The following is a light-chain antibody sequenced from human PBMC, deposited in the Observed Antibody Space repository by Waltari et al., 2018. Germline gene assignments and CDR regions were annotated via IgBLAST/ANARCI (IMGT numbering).Light chain of an antibody. V-gene: IGKV3-11*01. J-gene: IGKJ1*01. CDR3: QQSYTTPRTYKNPRT. CDR1: QSVSSY. Sequence: EIVLTQSPATLSLSPGERATLSCRASQSVSSYLAWYQQKPGQAPRLLIYDASNRATGIPARFSGSGSGTDFTLTIGSLQPEDFATYYCQQSYTTPRTYKNPRTFGQGTQVEIK. CDR2: DAS.